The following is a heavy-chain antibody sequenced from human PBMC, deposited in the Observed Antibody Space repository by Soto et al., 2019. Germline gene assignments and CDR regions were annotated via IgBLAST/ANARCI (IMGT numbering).Heavy chain of an antibody. V-gene: IGHV3-30*04. Sequence: PGGSLRLSCAASGFTFNSYPLHWVRQAPGKGLEWVAVISYDGRNDYYGDSVRGRFTISRDNSKNRVYLQMNSLTPEDTAVYYCARDPYFDYWGQGTLVTVSS. CDR3: ARDPYFDY. J-gene: IGHJ4*02. CDR2: ISYDGRND. CDR1: GFTFNSYP.